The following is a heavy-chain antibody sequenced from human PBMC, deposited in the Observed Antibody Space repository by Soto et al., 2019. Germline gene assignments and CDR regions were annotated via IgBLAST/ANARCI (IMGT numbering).Heavy chain of an antibody. CDR3: ARDNWNSY. V-gene: IGHV3-74*01. D-gene: IGHD1-7*01. J-gene: IGHJ4*02. CDR2: INPDGSST. Sequence: EVHLVESGGGLVQPGGALRLSCAASGFTFNLYWMHWVRQAPGKGLVWVSRINPDGSSTSYADSVKGRFTISRDNHKNRVYLQMNGLGAEDTAIYYCARDNWNSYWGQGALVTVSS. CDR1: GFTFNLYW.